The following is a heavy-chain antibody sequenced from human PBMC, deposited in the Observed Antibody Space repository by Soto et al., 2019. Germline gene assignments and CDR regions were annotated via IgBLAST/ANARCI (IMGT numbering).Heavy chain of an antibody. CDR1: GYSFTSYR. J-gene: IGHJ4*02. Sequence: PGESLKISCKGSGYSFTSYRIGWVRQMPGKGLEWMGIIYPGDSDTRYSPSFQGQVTISADKSISTAYLQWSSLKASDTAMYYCARQEDYDSSGYYCAYWGQGTLVTVSS. D-gene: IGHD3-22*01. CDR3: ARQEDYDSSGYYCAY. CDR2: IYPGDSDT. V-gene: IGHV5-51*01.